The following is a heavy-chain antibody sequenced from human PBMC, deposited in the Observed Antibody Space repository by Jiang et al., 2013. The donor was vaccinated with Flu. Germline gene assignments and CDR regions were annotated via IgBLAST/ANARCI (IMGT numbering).Heavy chain of an antibody. J-gene: IGHJ3*02. D-gene: IGHD2-21*02. Sequence: QKLQGRVTMTTDTSTSTAYMELRSLRSDDTAVYYCARDKGGGDSTDAFDIWGQGTMVTVSS. V-gene: IGHV1-18*01. CDR3: ARDKGGGDSTDAFDI.